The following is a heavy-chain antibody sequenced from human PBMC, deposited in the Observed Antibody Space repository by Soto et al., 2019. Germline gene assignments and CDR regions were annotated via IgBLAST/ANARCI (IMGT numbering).Heavy chain of an antibody. V-gene: IGHV3-23*01. J-gene: IGHJ4*02. CDR1: GFTFSSYA. D-gene: IGHD2-15*01. CDR3: SGPTGY. Sequence: GGSLRLSCAASGFTFSSYAMSWVRQAPGKGLEWVSGISGSGGTTDYAAPVKGRFTISRDDSKNTLYLQMNSLKTEDTAVYYCSGPTGYWGQGTLVTVYS. CDR2: ISGSGGTT.